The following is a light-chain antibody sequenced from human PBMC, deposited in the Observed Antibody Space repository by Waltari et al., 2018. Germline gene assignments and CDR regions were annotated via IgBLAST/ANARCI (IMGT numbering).Light chain of an antibody. Sequence: EIVLPQSPGTLPLYPGARAPLSCRASQSVSSNYLAWYQQKPGQAPSLLIYGASSRATGIPDRFSGSGSGTDFTLTISRLEPEDFAVYYCQQYGSSPRGTFGQGTKVEIK. CDR3: QQYGSSPRGT. V-gene: IGKV3-20*01. J-gene: IGKJ1*01. CDR1: QSVSSNY. CDR2: GAS.